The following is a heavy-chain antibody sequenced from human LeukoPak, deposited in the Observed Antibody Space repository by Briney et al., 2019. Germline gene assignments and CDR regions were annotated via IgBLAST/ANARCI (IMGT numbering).Heavy chain of an antibody. J-gene: IGHJ4*02. CDR3: ARAGGSYYPTFDY. D-gene: IGHD1-26*01. Sequence: GGSLRLSCAASGFTFSSYAMHWVRQAPGKGLEWVAVISHDGSNKYYADSVKGRFTISRDNSKNTLYLQMNSLRAEDTAVYYCARAGGSYYPTFDYWGQGTLVTVSS. V-gene: IGHV3-30-3*01. CDR1: GFTFSSYA. CDR2: ISHDGSNK.